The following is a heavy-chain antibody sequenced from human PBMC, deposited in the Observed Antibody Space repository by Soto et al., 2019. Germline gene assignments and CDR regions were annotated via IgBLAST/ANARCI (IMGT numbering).Heavy chain of an antibody. CDR1: GFTFSSYA. Sequence: PGGSLRLSCAASGFTFSSYAMSWVRQAPGKGLEWVSAISGSGGSTYYADSVKGRFTISRDNSKNTLYLQMNSLRAEDTAVYYCAKKRGIHSEWLDSHFDYWGQGTLVTVSS. CDR2: ISGSGGST. CDR3: AKKRGIHSEWLDSHFDY. D-gene: IGHD6-19*01. J-gene: IGHJ4*02. V-gene: IGHV3-23*01.